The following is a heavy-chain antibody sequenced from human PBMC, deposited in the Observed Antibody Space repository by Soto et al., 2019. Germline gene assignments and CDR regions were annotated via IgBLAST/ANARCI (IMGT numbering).Heavy chain of an antibody. J-gene: IGHJ4*02. CDR2: ITTRGART. CDR3: ARSRSDGSDSFDS. CDR1: GFTFNTYA. V-gene: IGHV3-23*01. D-gene: IGHD2-21*02. Sequence: GGSLRLSCAASGFTFNTYAMTWVRQTPGKGLEWVSFITTRGARTYYADPVRGRFTISTDSSRNTLYLQMNSLRPDDTAVYFCARSRSDGSDSFDSWGQGTRVTVSS.